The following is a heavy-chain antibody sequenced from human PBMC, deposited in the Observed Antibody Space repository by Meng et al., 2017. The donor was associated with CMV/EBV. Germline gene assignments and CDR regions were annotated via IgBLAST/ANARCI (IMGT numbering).Heavy chain of an antibody. CDR1: GGTFSSYA. D-gene: IGHD4-23*01. CDR3: ASRAHGVNLTWFDP. V-gene: IGHV1-69*04. J-gene: IGHJ5*02. CDR2: IIPMLGIA. Sequence: AVQVSCKASGGTFSSYAISWVRQAPGQGREGMGGIIPMLGIANYAQKFQGRVTITADNSTSTAYMELSSLSSEDTAVYYCASRAHGVNLTWFDPWGQGTLVTVSS.